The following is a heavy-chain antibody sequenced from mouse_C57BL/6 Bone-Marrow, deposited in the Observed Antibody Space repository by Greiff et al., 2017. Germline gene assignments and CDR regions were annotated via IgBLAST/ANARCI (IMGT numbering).Heavy chain of an antibody. CDR2: IDPSDSYP. Sequence: QVQLQQPGAELVRPGTSVKLSCKASGYTFTSYWLHWVKQRPGQGLEWIGVIDPSDSYPNYNPKFKGKAKLTVDTSSSTAYMQLSSLTSEDSAVYYCAILPVDYWGQGTTLTVSS. CDR1: GYTFTSYW. J-gene: IGHJ2*01. CDR3: AILPVDY. V-gene: IGHV1-59*01.